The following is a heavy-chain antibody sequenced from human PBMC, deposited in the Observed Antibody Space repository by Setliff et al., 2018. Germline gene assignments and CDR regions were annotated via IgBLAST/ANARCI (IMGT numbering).Heavy chain of an antibody. CDR3: SRDLQGSGDYVVDY. D-gene: IGHD4-17*01. J-gene: IGHJ4*02. Sequence: GGSLRLSCAASGFTFSSYEMNWVRQAPGKGLEWVSYISSSGSTIYYLDSVRGRFTISRDNAENSLTLQMNSLRVEDTAVYYCSRDLQGSGDYVVDYWGQGTLVTVSS. CDR2: ISSSGSTI. V-gene: IGHV3-48*03. CDR1: GFTFSSYE.